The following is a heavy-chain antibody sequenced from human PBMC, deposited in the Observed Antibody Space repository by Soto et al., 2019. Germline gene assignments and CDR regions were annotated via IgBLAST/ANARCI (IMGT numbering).Heavy chain of an antibody. CDR1: GGIFNNYA. Sequence: QVQLVQSGAEVKKPGSSVKVSCKASGGIFNNYAISWVRQAPGQGLEGMGGIIPVFGTADYAQKFQGRVTIPADEATSTAYMVRGSLRSEDTAVYYWAAGRGYYYDRSGHSAWFWGQGALVTVSS. D-gene: IGHD3-22*01. CDR3: AAGRGYYYDRSGHSAWF. CDR2: IIPVFGTA. J-gene: IGHJ4*01. V-gene: IGHV1-69*01.